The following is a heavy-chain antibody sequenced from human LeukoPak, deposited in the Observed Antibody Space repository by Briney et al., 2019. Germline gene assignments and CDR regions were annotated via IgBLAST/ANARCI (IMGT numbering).Heavy chain of an antibody. CDR2: FDPEDGET. D-gene: IGHD6-13*01. V-gene: IGHV1-24*01. J-gene: IGHJ4*02. Sequence: SVKVSCKVSGYTLTELSMHWVRQAPGKGLEWMGGFDPEDGETIYAQKFQGRVTMTEDTSTDTAYMELSSLRSEDTAVYYCATVGSSSWYWGTDYWGQGTLVTVSS. CDR1: GYTLTELS. CDR3: ATVGSSSWYWGTDY.